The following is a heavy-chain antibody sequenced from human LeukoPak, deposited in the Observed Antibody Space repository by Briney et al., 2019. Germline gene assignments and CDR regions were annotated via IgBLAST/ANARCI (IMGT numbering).Heavy chain of an antibody. Sequence: GESLRLSCATSGFTFSNYGMHWVRQAPGKGLEWVAVISSDETNIRYGDSVKGRFTVSRDNAKNTLYLQMNSLRAEDTAVYYCAKDPYRVVFATGNYLDPWGQGTLVTVSS. D-gene: IGHD2-15*01. CDR1: GFTFSNYG. V-gene: IGHV3-30*18. CDR2: ISSDETNI. J-gene: IGHJ5*02. CDR3: AKDPYRVVFATGNYLDP.